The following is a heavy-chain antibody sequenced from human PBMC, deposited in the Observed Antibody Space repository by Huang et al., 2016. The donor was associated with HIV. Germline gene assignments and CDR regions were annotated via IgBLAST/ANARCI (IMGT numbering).Heavy chain of an antibody. CDR2: IYYKGST. CDR3: ARHREGPVAYYSGWGSHLNYMDV. Sequence: QLLLQESGPGLVKPSEALALTCAVSGGSIRSSDYHWGWIRQPPGKGLGGIGSIYYKGSTHYSPSLKGRVTRAVDTSKNLFFLNLTSMTAADTAVYYCARHREGPVAYYSGWGSHLNYMDVWGRGRTVVVSS. D-gene: IGHD3-10*01. V-gene: IGHV4-39*01. CDR1: GGSIRSSDYH. J-gene: IGHJ6*03.